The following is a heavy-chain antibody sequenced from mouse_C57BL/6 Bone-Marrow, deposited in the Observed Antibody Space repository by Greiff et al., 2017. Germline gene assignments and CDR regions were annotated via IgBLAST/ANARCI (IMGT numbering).Heavy chain of an antibody. CDR2: ITHSGET. D-gene: IGHD2-12*01. CDR1: GFPITSGYY. Sequence: QVQLKESGPGLVKPSQSLFLTCSITGFPITSGYYWIWIRQSPGKPLEWMGYITHSGETFYNPSLPSPISITRETSKNQFFLQLNSVTTKDTAMYDCAGALYSPYAMDYWGQGTSVTVSS. V-gene: IGHV12-3*01. CDR3: AGALYSPYAMDY. J-gene: IGHJ4*01.